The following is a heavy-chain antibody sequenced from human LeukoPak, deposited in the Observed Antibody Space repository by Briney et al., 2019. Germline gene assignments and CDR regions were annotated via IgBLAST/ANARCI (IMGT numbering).Heavy chain of an antibody. D-gene: IGHD3-10*01. Sequence: SETLSLTCTVSGDSMYNSDYYWGWIRRPPGKGLEWIGSIFYGGSSYYNPSLESRVTISIVPSKSQSSLNLRFVTAADTAVYYCARFGSRIGTGASFGFESWGQGTLVLVSS. V-gene: IGHV4-39*07. CDR2: IFYGGSS. CDR1: GDSMYNSDYY. CDR3: ARFGSRIGTGASFGFES. J-gene: IGHJ4*02.